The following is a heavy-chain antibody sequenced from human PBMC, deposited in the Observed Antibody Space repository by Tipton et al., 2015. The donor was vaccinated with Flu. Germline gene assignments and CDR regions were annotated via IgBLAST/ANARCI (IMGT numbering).Heavy chain of an antibody. J-gene: IGHJ4*02. V-gene: IGHV3-74*01. CDR1: GFTFSSYW. CDR2: IISDGTSS. Sequence: AVSGFTFSSYWMHWVRQAPGKGLVWVSRIISDGTSSTYTDSVKGRFTISRDNAKNTLFLQMNSLRAEDTAVYYCAKGGGRTPGDYWGQGTLVTVSS. D-gene: IGHD1-1*01. CDR3: AKGGGRTPGDY.